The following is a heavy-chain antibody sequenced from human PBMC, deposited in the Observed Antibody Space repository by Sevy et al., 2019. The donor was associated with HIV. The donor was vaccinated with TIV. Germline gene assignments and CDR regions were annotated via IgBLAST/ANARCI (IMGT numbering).Heavy chain of an antibody. D-gene: IGHD1-26*01. J-gene: IGHJ4*02. CDR1: GFTISPYW. V-gene: IGHV3-7*01. CDR2: IRTDGSDK. Sequence: GSLRLSCAASGFTISPYWMTWVRQAPGKGLEWVAKIRTDGSDKYYVDSVKGRFTISRDNAKNSLYLQMNSLRADDTAMYYCARGVGLDCWGQGALVTVSS. CDR3: ARGVGLDC.